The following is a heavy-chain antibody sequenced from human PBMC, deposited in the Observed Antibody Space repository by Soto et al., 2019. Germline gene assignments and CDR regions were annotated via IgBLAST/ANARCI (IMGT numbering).Heavy chain of an antibody. V-gene: IGHV3-7*01. CDR3: ARDRVVTTETSYYYYYGMDV. CDR1: GFTFSSYW. D-gene: IGHD4-17*01. J-gene: IGHJ6*02. CDR2: IKQDGSEK. Sequence: GGSLRLSCAASGFTFSSYWMSWVRQAPGKGLEWVANIKQDGSEKYYVDSVKGRFTISRDNAKNSLYLQMNSLRAEDTAVYYCARDRVVTTETSYYYYYGMDVWGQGTTVTVSS.